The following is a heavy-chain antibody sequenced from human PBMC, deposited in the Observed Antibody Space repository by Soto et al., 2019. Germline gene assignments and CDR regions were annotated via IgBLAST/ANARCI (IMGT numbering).Heavy chain of an antibody. V-gene: IGHV1-18*01. Sequence: QVQLVQSGAEVKKPGASVKVSCKASGYTFTSYGISWVRQAPGQGLEWMGWISAYNGNTNYAQKLQGRVTMTTDTSTSTAYMELRSLSSDDTAVYYCARVHRYFDWSSSEGMDVWGQGTTVTVSS. CDR1: GYTFTSYG. D-gene: IGHD3-9*01. J-gene: IGHJ6*02. CDR2: ISAYNGNT. CDR3: ARVHRYFDWSSSEGMDV.